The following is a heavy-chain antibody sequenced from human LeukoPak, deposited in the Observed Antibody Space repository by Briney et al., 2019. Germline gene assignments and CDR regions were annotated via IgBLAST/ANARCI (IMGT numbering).Heavy chain of an antibody. V-gene: IGHV1-2*06. Sequence: GASVKVSCKASGYTFTGYYMHWVRQAPGQGLEWMGRINPNSGGANYAQKFQCRVTMTRDASISTAYMELSRLRSDDTAVYYCARFCGGDCYRNWGQGTLVTVSS. CDR2: INPNSGGA. J-gene: IGHJ4*02. CDR3: ARFCGGDCYRN. CDR1: GYTFTGYY. D-gene: IGHD2-21*02.